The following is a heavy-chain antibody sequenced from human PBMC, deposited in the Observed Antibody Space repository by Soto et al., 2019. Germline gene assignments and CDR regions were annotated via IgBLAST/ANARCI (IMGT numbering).Heavy chain of an antibody. J-gene: IGHJ4*02. CDR1: GFTFSAYC. CDR3: TRGAPVDY. CDR2: INSDGSTT. Sequence: VGSLRLSCAASGFTFSAYCMHWVRQAPGKGPVWVSRINSDGSTTNYADSVKGRFTISRDNAKNTLYLQMNSLRADDTAVYYCTRGAPVDYWGQGTLVTVSS. V-gene: IGHV3-74*01.